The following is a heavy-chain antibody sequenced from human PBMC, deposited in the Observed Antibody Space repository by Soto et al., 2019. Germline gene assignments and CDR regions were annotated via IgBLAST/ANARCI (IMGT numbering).Heavy chain of an antibody. J-gene: IGHJ4*02. CDR3: AREMFRGYCSGGSCSYYDY. CDR2: ISSSSSYI. Sequence: EVQLVESGGGLVKPGGSLRLSCAASGFTFSSYSMNWVRQAPGKGLEWVSSISSSSSYIYYADSVKGRFTISRENAKNSLKLQMNSLRAEDTAGYYCAREMFRGYCSGGSCSYYDYWGQGTLVTVSS. V-gene: IGHV3-21*01. D-gene: IGHD2-15*01. CDR1: GFTFSSYS.